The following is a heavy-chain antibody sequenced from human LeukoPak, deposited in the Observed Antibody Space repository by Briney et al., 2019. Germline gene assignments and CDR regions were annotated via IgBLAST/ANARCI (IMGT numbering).Heavy chain of an antibody. J-gene: IGHJ6*02. V-gene: IGHV1-2*04. CDR2: INPNSGGT. D-gene: IGHD2-15*01. CDR3: ARGPTYLVAATPYYYYGMDV. CDR1: GYTFTSYD. Sequence: GASVKVSCKASGYTFTSYDINWVRQATGQGLEWMGWINPNSGGTNYAQKFQGWVTMTRDTSISTAYMELSRLRSDDTAVYYCARGPTYLVAATPYYYYGMDVWGQGTTVTVSS.